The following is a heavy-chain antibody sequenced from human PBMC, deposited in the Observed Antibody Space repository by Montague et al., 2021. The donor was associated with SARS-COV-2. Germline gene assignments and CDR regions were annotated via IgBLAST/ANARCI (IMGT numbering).Heavy chain of an antibody. D-gene: IGHD3-10*01. CDR3: ARGRLILLWFGELLSGGDYYGMDV. J-gene: IGHJ6*02. V-gene: IGHV4-34*01. CDR2: INHSGST. Sequence: SETLSLTCAVYGGSFSGYYCGWIRQPPGKGLEWIGEINHSGSTNYNPSRKSRVTISVDTSKNQFSLKLSSVTAADTAVYYCARGRLILLWFGELLSGGDYYGMDVWGQGTTVTVSS. CDR1: GGSFSGYY.